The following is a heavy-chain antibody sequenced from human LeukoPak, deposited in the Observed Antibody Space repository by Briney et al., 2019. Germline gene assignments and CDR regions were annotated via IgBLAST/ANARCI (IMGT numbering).Heavy chain of an antibody. Sequence: GGSLRLSCAASGFTFSNAWMSWVRQAPGKGLEWVGRIKSKTDGGTTDYAAPVKGRFTISRDDSKNTLYLQMNSLKTEDTAVYYCTTLPTPYCGGDCYSGNAFDIWGQGTMVTVSS. J-gene: IGHJ3*02. V-gene: IGHV3-15*01. CDR3: TTLPTPYCGGDCYSGNAFDI. CDR2: IKSKTDGGTT. CDR1: GFTFSNAW. D-gene: IGHD2-21*02.